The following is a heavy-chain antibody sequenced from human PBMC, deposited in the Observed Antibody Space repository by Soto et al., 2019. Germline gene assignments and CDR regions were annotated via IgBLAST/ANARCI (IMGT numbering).Heavy chain of an antibody. J-gene: IGHJ5*02. CDR1: GGSISSYY. V-gene: IGHV4-59*01. CDR3: ARGAYCGGDCYSFLWFDP. CDR2: IYYSGST. Sequence: SATLSLTCTVSGGSISSYYWSWIRQPPGKGLEWIGYIYYSGSTNYNPSLKSRVTISVDTSKNQFSLKLSSVTAADTAVYYCARGAYCGGDCYSFLWFDPWGQGTLVTVSS. D-gene: IGHD2-21*02.